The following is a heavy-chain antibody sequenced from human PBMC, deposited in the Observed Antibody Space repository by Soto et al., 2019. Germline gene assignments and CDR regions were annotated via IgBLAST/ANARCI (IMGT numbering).Heavy chain of an antibody. CDR3: VRSRFVALGVTLVDY. D-gene: IGHD3-16*01. Sequence: EVQLVESGGGLVQPGGSLRLSCAASGFTVSNNYINWVRQAPGKGLEWVSIIYSGGSTYYADSVKGRFTISRDNSKNTTYFQMTSLRAEDTAVYYCVRSRFVALGVTLVDYWGQGTLVTVSS. CDR1: GFTVSNNY. J-gene: IGHJ4*02. V-gene: IGHV3-66*01. CDR2: IYSGGST.